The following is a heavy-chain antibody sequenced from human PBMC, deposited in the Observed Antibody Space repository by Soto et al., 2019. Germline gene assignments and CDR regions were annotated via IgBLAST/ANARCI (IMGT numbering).Heavy chain of an antibody. CDR1: GGTFSSYA. V-gene: IGHV1-69*13. J-gene: IGHJ4*02. CDR3: ARDLQLGTFLYFFDY. D-gene: IGHD1-7*01. CDR2: IIPIFGTA. Sequence: GASVKVSCKASGGTFSSYAISWVRQAPGQGLEWMGGIIPIFGTANYAQKFQGRVTITADESTSTAYMELSSLRSEDTAVYYCARDLQLGTFLYFFDYWGQGALVTVSS.